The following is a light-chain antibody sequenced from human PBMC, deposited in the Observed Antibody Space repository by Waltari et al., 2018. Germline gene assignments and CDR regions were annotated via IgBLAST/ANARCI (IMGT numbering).Light chain of an antibody. CDR3: QQYDISPPLT. Sequence: EVVLTQSPGTLSLSPGERATLPCRASQSVGSSYLAWYQQKPGQAPSLLIYGGSSRATGIPDRFSGSGSGTDFTLTISRLEPEDFAVYYCQQYDISPPLTFGGGTKVEIK. CDR1: QSVGSSY. V-gene: IGKV3-20*01. CDR2: GGS. J-gene: IGKJ4*01.